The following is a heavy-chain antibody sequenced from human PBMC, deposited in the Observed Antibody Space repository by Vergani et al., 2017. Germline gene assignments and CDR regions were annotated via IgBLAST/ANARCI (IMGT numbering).Heavy chain of an antibody. D-gene: IGHD1-26*01. CDR3: AKDRNSGSYRARFDY. CDR2: ISSISYI. V-gene: IGHV3-21*04. Sequence: EVQLVESGGGLVKPGGSLRLSCAASGFTFSSYSMNWVRQAPGKGLEWVSSISSISYIYYADSRKGRFTISRDKSKNTLYLQMNSLRAEDTAVYYCAKDRNSGSYRARFDYWGQGTLVTVSS. CDR1: GFTFSSYS. J-gene: IGHJ4*02.